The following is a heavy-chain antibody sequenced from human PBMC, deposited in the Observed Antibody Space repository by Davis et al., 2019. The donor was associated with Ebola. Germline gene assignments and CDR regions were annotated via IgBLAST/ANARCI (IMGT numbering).Heavy chain of an antibody. V-gene: IGHV4-31*03. D-gene: IGHD2-21*01. CDR3: ARGPHIVVVIAIPFDY. CDR1: GGSISSGGYY. Sequence: MPSETLSLTCTVSGGSISSGGYYWSWIRQHPGKGLEWIGYIYYSGSTYYNPSLKSRVTISVDTSMNQFSLKLSSVTAADTAVYYCARGPHIVVVIAIPFDYWGQGTLSPSPQ. J-gene: IGHJ4*02. CDR2: IYYSGST.